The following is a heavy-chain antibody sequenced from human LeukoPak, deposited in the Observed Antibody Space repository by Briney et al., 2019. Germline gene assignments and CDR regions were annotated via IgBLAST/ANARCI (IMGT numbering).Heavy chain of an antibody. CDR2: IKGDESAR. CDR3: ARDVVGSLDY. V-gene: IGHV3-7*01. Sequence: PGGSLRLSCAASGFTFSTYWMAWVRQAPGKRLEWVADIKGDESARHQADSVKGRFTISRDNTQNSVYLQMSSLRGEDTAVYYCARDVVGSLDYWGQGTLVTVSS. J-gene: IGHJ4*02. CDR1: GFTFSTYW. D-gene: IGHD1-26*01.